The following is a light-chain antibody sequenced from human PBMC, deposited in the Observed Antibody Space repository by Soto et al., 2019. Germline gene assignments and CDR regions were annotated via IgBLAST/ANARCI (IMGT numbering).Light chain of an antibody. CDR1: QSVSSY. V-gene: IGKV3-11*01. J-gene: IGKJ4*01. Sequence: EIVLTQSPATLSLSPGERATISCRASQSVSSYLAWYQQKPGQAPRLLIYDASNRATGIPARFSGSGSGTDFSLSISSLEPEDFAVYYCQQRSNWPPTFGGGTKGEIK. CDR3: QQRSNWPPT. CDR2: DAS.